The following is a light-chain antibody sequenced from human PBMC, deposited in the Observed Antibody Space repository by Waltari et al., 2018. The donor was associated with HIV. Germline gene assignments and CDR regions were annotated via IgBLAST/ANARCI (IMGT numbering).Light chain of an antibody. J-gene: IGLJ1*01. V-gene: IGLV2-14*01. Sequence: QSALTQPASVSGSPGQSITISCTGTSSDVGGYNYVSWYQQHQGKVPKLLIYEVTNRPSGVSNRFSASKSGNKASLTISGLQADDEADYYCSSATSRKLYVFGTGTRVIVL. CDR3: SSATSRKLYV. CDR1: SSDVGGYNY. CDR2: EVT.